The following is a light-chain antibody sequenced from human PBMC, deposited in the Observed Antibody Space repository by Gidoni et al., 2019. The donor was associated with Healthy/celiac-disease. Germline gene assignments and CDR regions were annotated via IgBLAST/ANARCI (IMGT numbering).Light chain of an antibody. CDR3: QQYNNWPPLT. Sequence: EIVMTQSPATLSVSPGERATLSCRASQSVSSNLACYQQKPGQEPRLLIYVASTRATGIIASFSGSGSGKEYTPTISSMQYEDVAVYYCQQYNNWPPLTFGGGTKVEIK. CDR2: VAS. CDR1: QSVSSN. J-gene: IGKJ4*01. V-gene: IGKV3-15*01.